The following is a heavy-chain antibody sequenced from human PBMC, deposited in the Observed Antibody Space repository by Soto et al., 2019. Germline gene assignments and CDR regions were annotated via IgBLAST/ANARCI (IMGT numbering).Heavy chain of an antibody. V-gene: IGHV3-74*01. CDR1: GFTFSSYW. CDR3: ARDPGYCSGGSCYFVYYYYYGMDV. J-gene: IGHJ6*02. CDR2: INSDGSST. Sequence: GGSLRLSCAASGFTFSSYWMHWVRQAPGKGLVWVSRINSDGSSTSYADSVKGRFTISRDNAKNTLYLQMNSLRAEDTAVYYCARDPGYCSGGSCYFVYYYYYGMDVWGQGTTVTVSS. D-gene: IGHD2-15*01.